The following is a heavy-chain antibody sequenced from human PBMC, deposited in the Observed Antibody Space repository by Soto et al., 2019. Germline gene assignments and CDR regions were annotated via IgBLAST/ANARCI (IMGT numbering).Heavy chain of an antibody. CDR1: GYTFTSYA. CDR2: INAGNGNT. CDR3: ARGRYCSSTSCYGPAFDI. J-gene: IGHJ3*02. Sequence: QVQLVQSGAEVKKPGASVKVSCKASGYTFTSYAMHWVRQAPGQRLEWMGWINAGNGNTKYSQKFQGRVTITRDTSASTAYMELSSLRSEDTAVYYCARGRYCSSTSCYGPAFDIWGQGTMVTVSS. V-gene: IGHV1-3*01. D-gene: IGHD2-2*01.